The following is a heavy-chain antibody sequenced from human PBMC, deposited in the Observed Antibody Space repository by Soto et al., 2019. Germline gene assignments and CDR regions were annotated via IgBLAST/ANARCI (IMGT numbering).Heavy chain of an antibody. D-gene: IGHD3-10*02. CDR1: GLTFSAYG. J-gene: IGHJ4*02. CDR2: ISGDGSGR. V-gene: IGHV3-23*01. Sequence: EAQLLESGGASVRPGGSLRLSCAGSGLTFSAYGLTWVRQAQGKGLEWVSSISGDGSGRYYADSVKGRFTISRDNSKNMMYLQMNSLRAEDTAIYYCSKDPNCYYVGAFDDWGPGTLVTVSS. CDR3: SKDPNCYYVGAFDD.